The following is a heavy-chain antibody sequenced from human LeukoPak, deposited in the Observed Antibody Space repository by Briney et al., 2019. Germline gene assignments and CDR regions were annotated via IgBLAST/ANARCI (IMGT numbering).Heavy chain of an antibody. V-gene: IGHV3-33*01. J-gene: IGHJ4*02. CDR2: IWYDGSNK. CDR1: GFTFSSYG. D-gene: IGHD4-17*01. Sequence: GGSLRLSCAASGFTFSSYGMHWVRQAPGKGLEWVAVIWYDGSNKYYADSVKGRFTISRDNSKNTLFLQMNSLRAEDTAVYYCARDPDDFGDYSYFDYWGQGTLVTVSS. CDR3: ARDPDDFGDYSYFDY.